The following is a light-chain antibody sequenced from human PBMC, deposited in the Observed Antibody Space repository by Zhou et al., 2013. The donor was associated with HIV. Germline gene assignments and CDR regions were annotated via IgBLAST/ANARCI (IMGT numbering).Light chain of an antibody. J-gene: IGKJ1*01. CDR2: HVS. Sequence: DVVLTQSPLSLPVTLGQPASISCRSSQSLVHSDGNTYLNWFQQRPGQSPRRLIYHVSNRDSGVPDRFSGSGSGTDFTLKISRVEAEDVAVYYCMQATDWPQRTFGQGTKVEIK. V-gene: IGKV2-30*02. CDR3: MQATDWPQRT. CDR1: QSLVHSDGNTY.